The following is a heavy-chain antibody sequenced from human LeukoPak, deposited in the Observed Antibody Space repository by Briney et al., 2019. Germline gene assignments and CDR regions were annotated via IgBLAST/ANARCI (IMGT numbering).Heavy chain of an antibody. CDR2: INHSGST. CDR1: GGSFSGYY. D-gene: IGHD3-22*01. CDR3: ARRARGYYDSSGYFY. Sequence: SETLSFTCAVYGGSFSGYYWSWIRQPPGKGLEWIGEINHSGSTNYNPSLKSRVTISVDTSKNQFSLKLSSVTAADTAVYYCARRARGYYDSSGYFYWGQGTLVTVSS. J-gene: IGHJ4*02. V-gene: IGHV4-34*01.